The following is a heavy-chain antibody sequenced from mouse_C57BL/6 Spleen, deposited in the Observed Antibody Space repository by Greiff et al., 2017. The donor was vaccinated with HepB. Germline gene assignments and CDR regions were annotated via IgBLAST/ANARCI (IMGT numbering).Heavy chain of an antibody. V-gene: IGHV3-6*01. CDR1: GYSITSGYY. Sequence: EVKLVESGPGLVKPSQSLSLTCSVTGYSITSGYYWNWIRQFPGNKLEWMGYISYDGSNNYNPSLKNRISITRDTSKNQFFLKLNSVTTEDTATYYCARYYSNYVGAMDYWGQGTSVTVSS. J-gene: IGHJ4*01. D-gene: IGHD2-5*01. CDR3: ARYYSNYVGAMDY. CDR2: ISYDGSN.